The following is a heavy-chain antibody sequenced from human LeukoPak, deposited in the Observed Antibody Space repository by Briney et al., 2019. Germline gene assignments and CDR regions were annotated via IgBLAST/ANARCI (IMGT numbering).Heavy chain of an antibody. Sequence: SETPSLTCTVSGRSISSYYWNWIRQPPGKGLEWIGYIYDNGSTTYNPSLKSRVTTSVKTSKNRFSLMLSSGPAADTAVFYCARDRRYYHDTGGKFDFWGQGNLVTVSS. CDR3: ARDRRYYHDTGGKFDF. J-gene: IGHJ4*02. CDR2: IYDNGST. V-gene: IGHV4-59*01. CDR1: GRSISSYY. D-gene: IGHD3-22*01.